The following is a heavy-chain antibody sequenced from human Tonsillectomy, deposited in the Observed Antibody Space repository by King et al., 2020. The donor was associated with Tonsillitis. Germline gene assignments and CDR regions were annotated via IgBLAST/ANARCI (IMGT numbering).Heavy chain of an antibody. CDR2: CYYSGRT. V-gene: IGHV4-39*01. CDR1: GGSISSSGHD. D-gene: IGHD3-3*01. Sequence: QMQLQESGPGLVKSSETLSLTCTVSGGSISSSGHDWGWIRQPPGKGLEWIGRCYYSGRTSYNPSLRSRVTISEDTSKNQFSLKLRSVSAADTAVYYCARQNFWSAYSTYLYYFDYWGQGALVTVSS. CDR3: ARQNFWSAYSTYLYYFDY. J-gene: IGHJ4*02.